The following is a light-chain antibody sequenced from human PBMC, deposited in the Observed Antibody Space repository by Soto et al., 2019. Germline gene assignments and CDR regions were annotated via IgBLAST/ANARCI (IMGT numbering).Light chain of an antibody. V-gene: IGLV1-40*01. J-gene: IGLJ3*02. CDR3: QSYASSLSGWV. CDR2: GNS. CDR1: SSNIGAGYD. Sequence: QSVLTQPPSVSGAPGQRVTISCTGSSSNIGAGYDVHWYQQLPGTAPKILIYGNSNRPSGVPDRFSGSKSGTSASLAITGLQAEDEADYYCQSYASSLSGWVFGGGTQLTVL.